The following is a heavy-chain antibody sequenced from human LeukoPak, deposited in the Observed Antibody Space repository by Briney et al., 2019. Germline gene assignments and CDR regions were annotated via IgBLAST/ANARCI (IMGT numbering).Heavy chain of an antibody. J-gene: IGHJ4*02. CDR1: GFTFSSYG. Sequence: GSLRLSCAASGFTFSSYGMHWVRQAPGKGLEWVAVISYDGSNKYYADSVKGRFTISRDNSKNTLYLQMNSLRAEDTAVYYCARDPHQYDRSGYPVVYRYWGQGTLVTVSS. CDR2: ISYDGSNK. D-gene: IGHD3-22*01. V-gene: IGHV3-30*03. CDR3: ARDPHQYDRSGYPVVYRY.